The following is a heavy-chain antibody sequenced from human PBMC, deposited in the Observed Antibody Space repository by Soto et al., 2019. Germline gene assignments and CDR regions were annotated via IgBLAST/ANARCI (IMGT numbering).Heavy chain of an antibody. J-gene: IGHJ4*02. CDR3: ARDPTSYGDYDY. CDR2: ISSSSSYT. Sequence: QVQLVESGGGLVKPGGSLRLSCAASGFTFSDYYMSWIRQVPGKGLEWVSYISSSSSYTNYADSVKGRFTISRDNAKNSLYLQMNSLRAEDTAVYYCARDPTSYGDYDYWGQGTLVTVSS. V-gene: IGHV3-11*05. D-gene: IGHD4-17*01. CDR1: GFTFSDYY.